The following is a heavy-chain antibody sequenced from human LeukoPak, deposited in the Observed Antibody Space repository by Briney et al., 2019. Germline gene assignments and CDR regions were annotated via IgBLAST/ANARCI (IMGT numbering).Heavy chain of an antibody. CDR3: ARFTPQGYGWGGYNRFDP. CDR2: IYYSGST. CDR1: GFSISSYY. V-gene: IGHV4-59*01. D-gene: IGHD3-16*01. J-gene: IGHJ5*02. Sequence: SETLSLTCTVSGFSISSYYWNWIRQPPGKGLEWIGYIYYSGSTNYNPSLKSRGTISVDTSTNQFSLNLTSVTAADTAVYYCARFTPQGYGWGGYNRFDPWGQGTLVTVSS.